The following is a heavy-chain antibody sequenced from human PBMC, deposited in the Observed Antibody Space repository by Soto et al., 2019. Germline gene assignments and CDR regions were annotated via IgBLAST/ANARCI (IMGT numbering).Heavy chain of an antibody. V-gene: IGHV3-15*01. J-gene: IGHJ4*02. CDR3: ATANWGLLFQW. CDR2: ITTKTESELP. CDR1: GFNFKSFA. Sequence: PGGSLILSCAAAGFNFKSFAMHWARQAPGKGLEWVGRITTKTESELPEYAAPVKGRFTISRDDSENTLYLEMNDLKTEDTALYYCATANWGLLFQWWVQGAQVIVFS. D-gene: IGHD3-16*01.